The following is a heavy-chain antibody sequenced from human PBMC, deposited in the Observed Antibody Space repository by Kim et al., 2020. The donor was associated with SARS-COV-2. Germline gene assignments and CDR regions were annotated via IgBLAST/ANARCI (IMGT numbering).Heavy chain of an antibody. V-gene: IGHV1-2*06. D-gene: IGHD3-10*01. CDR3: ARGGSTGIFDY. Sequence: ASVKVSCKASGYTFLDYYMHWVRQAPGQGLEWMGRINTITGVTDYVQNFQGRVTMTMDTSIRATYLELYSLTSDDTAVYYCARGGSTGIFDYWGQGTLVTVSS. CDR1: GYTFLDYY. J-gene: IGHJ4*02. CDR2: INTITGVT.